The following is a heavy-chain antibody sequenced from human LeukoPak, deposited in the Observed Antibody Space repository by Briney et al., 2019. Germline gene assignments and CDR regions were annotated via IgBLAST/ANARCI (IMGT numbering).Heavy chain of an antibody. CDR1: GFTFTTYD. Sequence: GGSLRLSCAASGFTFTTYDMHWVRQATGKGLEWVSAIGTTGDTYYPGSVKGRFTISRENAKNSLYLQMNSLRAGDTAVYYCARDRGGGHMDVWGKGTTVTISS. CDR3: ARDRGGGHMDV. J-gene: IGHJ6*03. V-gene: IGHV3-13*01. D-gene: IGHD2-15*01. CDR2: IGTTGDT.